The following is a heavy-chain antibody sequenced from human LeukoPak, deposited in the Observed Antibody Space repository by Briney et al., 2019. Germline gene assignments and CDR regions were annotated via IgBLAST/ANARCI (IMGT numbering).Heavy chain of an antibody. CDR2: ISGGGGSK. D-gene: IGHD3-10*01. Sequence: PGGSLRLSCAASGFTFSSYAMNWVRQAPGKGLEWVSTISGGGGSKYYAASVKGRFTISRDNSKNTLYLQMNSLRAEDTAVYYCARDPGHYGSESSLDYWGQGALVTVSS. J-gene: IGHJ4*02. CDR1: GFTFSSYA. V-gene: IGHV3-23*01. CDR3: ARDPGHYGSESSLDY.